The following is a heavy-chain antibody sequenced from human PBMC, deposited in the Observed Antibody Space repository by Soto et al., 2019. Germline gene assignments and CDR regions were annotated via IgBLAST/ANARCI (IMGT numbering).Heavy chain of an antibody. Sequence: ETLSLSCGVSGATISGYCWTWIRQPPGKGLEWIGLIYSSGNTKYNPSLQSRVTMSLDTSNNQLSLRLTSVTAADTAVSYCARGQRFSDWFDPWGQGTLVTVYS. D-gene: IGHD2-2*01. V-gene: IGHV4-4*07. J-gene: IGHJ5*02. CDR2: IYSSGNT. CDR1: GATISGYC. CDR3: ARGQRFSDWFDP.